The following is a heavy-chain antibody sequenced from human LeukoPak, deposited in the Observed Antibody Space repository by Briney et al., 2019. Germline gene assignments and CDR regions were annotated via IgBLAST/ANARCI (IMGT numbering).Heavy chain of an antibody. CDR1: GGTFNSYA. D-gene: IGHD2-15*01. V-gene: IGHV1-69*13. CDR3: ASQLNSVVAAFEYFQH. Sequence: SVKVSCKASGGTFNSYAISWVRQAPGQGLEWMGGIIPIFGTANYAQKFQGRVTITADESTSTAYMELSSLRSEDTAVYYCASQLNSVVAAFEYFQHWGQGTLVTVSS. J-gene: IGHJ1*01. CDR2: IIPIFGTA.